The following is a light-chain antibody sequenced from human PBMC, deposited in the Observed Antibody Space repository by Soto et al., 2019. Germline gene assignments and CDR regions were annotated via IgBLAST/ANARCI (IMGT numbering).Light chain of an antibody. Sequence: EIVLTQSPGTLSLSPGERATLSCRATQSVNTNYLAWYQQRPGQAPRLLIYAASSRATGISNRFGGSGSGTDFTLTIGRLEPEDFAVYYCQQYGGSPLLSFGGGTKVEI. V-gene: IGKV3-20*01. CDR1: QSVNTNY. CDR2: AAS. CDR3: QQYGGSPLLS. J-gene: IGKJ4*01.